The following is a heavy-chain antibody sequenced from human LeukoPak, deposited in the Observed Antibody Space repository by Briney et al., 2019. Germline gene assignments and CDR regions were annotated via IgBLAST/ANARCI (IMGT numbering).Heavy chain of an antibody. CDR1: GFTFSYYT. Sequence: PGGSLRLSCAASGFTFSYYTMHWVRQAPGKGLEWVAVISYDGSNEYYADCVKGRFTISRDNSKNTLYLQMNSLRFEDTAVYYCARVLNYYDSSGYYFSYWGQGTLVTVSS. D-gene: IGHD3-22*01. V-gene: IGHV3-30-3*01. CDR2: ISYDGSNE. J-gene: IGHJ4*02. CDR3: ARVLNYYDSSGYYFSY.